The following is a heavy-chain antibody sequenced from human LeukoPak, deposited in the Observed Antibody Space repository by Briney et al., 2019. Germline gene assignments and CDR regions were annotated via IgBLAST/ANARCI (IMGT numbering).Heavy chain of an antibody. CDR3: ARDRIGKYPIDY. D-gene: IGHD2-2*01. V-gene: IGHV3-33*08. CDR2: ISDNGRRT. CDR1: GFTFSNFG. Sequence: PGGSLRLSCAASGFTFSNFGLNWVRQAPGKGLEWVAFISDNGRRTYYLESVEGLFTISRDDSKNTLYLQMNSLRVEDTAVYYCARDRIGKYPIDYWGQGTLVTVSS. J-gene: IGHJ4*02.